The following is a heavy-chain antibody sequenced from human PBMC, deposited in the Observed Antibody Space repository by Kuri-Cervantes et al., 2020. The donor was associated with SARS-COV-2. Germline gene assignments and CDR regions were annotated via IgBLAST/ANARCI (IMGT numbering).Heavy chain of an antibody. CDR3: ARDVDTAMVTGWFDP. V-gene: IGHV1-8*01. Sequence: ASVQVSCKAPGYTFTSYDINWVRQATGQGLEWMGWMNPNSGNTGYAQKFQGRVTMTRNTSISTAYMELSSLRSEDTAVYYCARDVDTAMVTGWFDPWGQGTMVTVSS. CDR2: MNPNSGNT. D-gene: IGHD5-18*01. CDR1: GYTFTSYD. J-gene: IGHJ5*02.